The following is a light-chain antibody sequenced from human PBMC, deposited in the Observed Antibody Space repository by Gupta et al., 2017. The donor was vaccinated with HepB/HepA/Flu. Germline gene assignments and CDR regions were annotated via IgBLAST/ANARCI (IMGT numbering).Light chain of an antibody. J-gene: IGLJ3*02. CDR1: SSDVGGYNY. V-gene: IGLV2-14*01. CDR3: SAYTSSSIWV. Sequence: QSALTQPASVSGSLGQSITISCTGTSSDVGGYNYVSWYQQHPGKAPKLRIYDVSNRPSGVSNRFSGSKSGNTASLTISGLQAEDEADYYCSAYTSSSIWVFGGGTKLTVL. CDR2: DVS.